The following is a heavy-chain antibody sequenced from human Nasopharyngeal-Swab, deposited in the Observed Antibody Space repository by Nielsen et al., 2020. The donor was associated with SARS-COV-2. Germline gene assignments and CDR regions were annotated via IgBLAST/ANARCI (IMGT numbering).Heavy chain of an antibody. CDR2: INSDGSST. V-gene: IGHV3-74*01. J-gene: IGHJ6*04. CDR3: ARAWQQLADV. CDR1: GFTFSSYW. D-gene: IGHD6-13*01. Sequence: GESLKISCAASGFTFSSYWMHWVRQAPGKGLVWVSRINSDGSSTSYADSVKGRFTISGDNAKNTLYLQMNSLRAEDTAVYYCARAWQQLADVWGKGTTVTVSS.